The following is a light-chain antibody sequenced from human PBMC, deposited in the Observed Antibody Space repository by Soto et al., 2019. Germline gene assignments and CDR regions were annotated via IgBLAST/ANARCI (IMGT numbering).Light chain of an antibody. CDR3: QQYNNWPPLT. CDR2: WAS. Sequence: DIVMTQSPDSLAVSLGERATINCKSSQSVLYSSNNKNYLAWYQQKPGQPPKLLIYWASTRESGVPDRFSGSGSGTDFTLTISSLQPEDFAVYYCQQYNNWPPLTFGGGTQVDIK. J-gene: IGKJ4*01. V-gene: IGKV4-1*01. CDR1: QSVLYSSNNKNY.